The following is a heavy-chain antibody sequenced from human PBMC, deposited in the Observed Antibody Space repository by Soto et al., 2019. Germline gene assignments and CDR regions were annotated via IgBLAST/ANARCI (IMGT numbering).Heavy chain of an antibody. D-gene: IGHD2-2*01. CDR2: IIPILGIA. V-gene: IGHV1-69*02. Sequence: VQLVQSGAEVKKPGSSVKVSCKASGGTFSSYTISWVRQAPGQGLEWMGRIIPILGIANYAQKFQGRVTITADKSTSTAYMELSSLRSEDTAVYYFATPLQDIVVVPAADAFDIWGQGTMVTVSS. CDR1: GGTFSSYT. J-gene: IGHJ3*02. CDR3: ATPLQDIVVVPAADAFDI.